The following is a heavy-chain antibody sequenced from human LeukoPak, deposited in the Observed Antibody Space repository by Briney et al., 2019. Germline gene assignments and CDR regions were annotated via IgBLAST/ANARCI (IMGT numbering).Heavy chain of an antibody. Sequence: TETLSLTCTVSGGSISNGTSYWGWIRQPPGKGLEWIGSLYYTGSIYHNPSLKSRVTISVETSKNQFSLKLSSVTAADTAVYYCARLSGPPYYDILTGPWFDYWGQGALVTVSS. D-gene: IGHD3-9*01. V-gene: IGHV4-39*01. CDR2: LYYTGSI. CDR1: GGSISNGTSY. J-gene: IGHJ4*02. CDR3: ARLSGPPYYDILTGPWFDY.